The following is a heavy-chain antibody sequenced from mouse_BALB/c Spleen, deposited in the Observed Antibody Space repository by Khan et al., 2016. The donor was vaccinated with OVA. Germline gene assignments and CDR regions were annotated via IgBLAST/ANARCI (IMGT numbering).Heavy chain of an antibody. CDR1: GHTFTKFG. V-gene: IGHV9-3-1*01. CDR3: ARPPYFSYVLDN. Sequence: QIQLVQSGPEVKKPGETVKISCKASGHTFTKFGMNWVKQAPGKGLKWMGWINTYTGEPTYADDFNGRFAFSLETSASTAYLQINNFKNEDTATYFCARPPYFSYVLDNWGQGTSVTVSA. D-gene: IGHD2-10*01. J-gene: IGHJ4*01. CDR2: INTYTGEP.